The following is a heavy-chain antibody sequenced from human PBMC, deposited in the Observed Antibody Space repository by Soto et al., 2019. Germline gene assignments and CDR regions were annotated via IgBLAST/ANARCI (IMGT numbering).Heavy chain of an antibody. Sequence: GESLKISCKGSGYRFTSYWIAWVRQMPGKGLEWMGIIYPGDSDARYSPSFQGQVTISADRSTSTVFLQWASLKASDTAVYFCARKDKSGYFNWFDPWGQGTLVTVSS. J-gene: IGHJ5*02. CDR1: GYRFTSYW. D-gene: IGHD3-22*01. V-gene: IGHV5-51*01. CDR3: ARKDKSGYFNWFDP. CDR2: IYPGDSDA.